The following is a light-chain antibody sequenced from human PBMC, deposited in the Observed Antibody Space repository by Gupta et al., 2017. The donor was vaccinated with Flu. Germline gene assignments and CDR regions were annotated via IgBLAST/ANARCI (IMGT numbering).Light chain of an antibody. V-gene: IGKV3-11*01. Sequence: MTHPPDTLSLPPGERASLYCTGSQSIRTYLAWYQHKPGQAPRLLIYDASNRAIGIPARFSGSGSGTDFTLTISRLEPEDFAVYYCGQHGDWSWTFGQETKVEI. CDR1: QSIRTY. CDR2: DAS. J-gene: IGKJ1*01. CDR3: GQHGDWSWT.